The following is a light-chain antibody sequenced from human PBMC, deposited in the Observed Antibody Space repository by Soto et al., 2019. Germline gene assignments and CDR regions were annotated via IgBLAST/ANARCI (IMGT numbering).Light chain of an antibody. V-gene: IGKV1-12*01. Sequence: DIQMTQSPSTLSGSVGDRVTITCRASQTISSWLAWYQQKPGKAPELLIYEASSLHSGVPSRFSGSGSGTDFTLTISSLQPEDFAVYYCQQANSFPLTFGGGTKVDIK. CDR2: EAS. CDR3: QQANSFPLT. J-gene: IGKJ4*01. CDR1: QTISSW.